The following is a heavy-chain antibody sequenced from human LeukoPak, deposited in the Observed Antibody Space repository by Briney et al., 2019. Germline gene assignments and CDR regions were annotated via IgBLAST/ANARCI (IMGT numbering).Heavy chain of an antibody. D-gene: IGHD4-17*01. CDR1: GFTFSSYG. V-gene: IGHV3-33*01. CDR2: IWYDGSNK. J-gene: IGHJ4*02. CDR3: ARASTVTPLGY. Sequence: GGSLRLSCAASGFTFSSYGMNWVRQAPGKGLEWVAVIWYDGSNKYYADSVKGRFTISRDNSKNTLYLQMNSLRAEDTAVYYCARASTVTPLGYWGQGTLVTVSS.